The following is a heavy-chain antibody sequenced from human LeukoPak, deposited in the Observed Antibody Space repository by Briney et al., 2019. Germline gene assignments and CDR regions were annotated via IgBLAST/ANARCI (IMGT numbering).Heavy chain of an antibody. V-gene: IGHV1-46*01. CDR1: GYTFTSYY. CDR2: INPSGGST. Sequence: ASVKVSCKASGYTFTSYYMHWVRQAPGQGLEWMGIINPSGGSTSYAQKFQGRVTMTRDMSTSTVYMELSSLRSEDTAVYYCARDLNSLAAAGTFDYWGQGTLVTVSS. CDR3: ARDLNSLAAAGTFDY. J-gene: IGHJ4*02. D-gene: IGHD6-13*01.